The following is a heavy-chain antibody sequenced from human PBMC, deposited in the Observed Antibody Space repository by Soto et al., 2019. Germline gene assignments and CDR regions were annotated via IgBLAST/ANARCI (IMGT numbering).Heavy chain of an antibody. CDR1: GFTFSDYW. CDR3: ARGLYSGNHYVCDS. D-gene: IGHD5-12*01. V-gene: IGHV3-74*01. Sequence: GGSLRLSCRTSGFTFSDYWMHWVRQAPGKGLVWVSHINVDGSSTGYADSVKGRFSISRDNAKNTLDLQMNSLRDEDTAMYYCARGLYSGNHYVCDSWGQGALVTVSS. CDR2: INVDGSST. J-gene: IGHJ4*02.